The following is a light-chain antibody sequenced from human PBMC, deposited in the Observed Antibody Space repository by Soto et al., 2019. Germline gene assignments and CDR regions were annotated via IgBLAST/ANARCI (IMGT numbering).Light chain of an antibody. Sequence: EMVMTQSAATLSVFPGERDNLXCRASQSVSSNFAWYQQRAGEARRPLIYGASTRDTGITARFSGSGSGKEFTITISSLQSEDFAVYDCQQYNNWRTFGQGTKVDIK. CDR3: QQYNNWRT. CDR1: QSVSSN. CDR2: GAS. V-gene: IGKV3-15*01. J-gene: IGKJ1*01.